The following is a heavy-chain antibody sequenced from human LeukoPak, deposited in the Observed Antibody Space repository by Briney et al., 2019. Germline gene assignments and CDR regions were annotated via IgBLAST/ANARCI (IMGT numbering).Heavy chain of an antibody. D-gene: IGHD6-13*01. CDR3: AGDQFSSNWYKD. CDR1: GASIGSYNSY. Sequence: SETLSLTCSVSGASIGSYNSYWGWVRQPPGKGLEWIGSIYHSGSTYYNPSLKSRVTISADFSKNQFSLKLSSVTVAETALYFCAGDQFSSNWYKDWGPGTLVTVSS. CDR2: IYHSGST. V-gene: IGHV4-39*07. J-gene: IGHJ4*02.